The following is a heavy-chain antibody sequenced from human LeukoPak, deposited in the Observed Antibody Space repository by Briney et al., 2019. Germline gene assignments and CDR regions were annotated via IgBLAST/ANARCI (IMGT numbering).Heavy chain of an antibody. V-gene: IGHV3-30*04. J-gene: IGHJ4*02. CDR1: GLTFSSYA. CDR2: ISYDGTNK. D-gene: IGHD3-10*01. Sequence: GGTLRLSCAASGLTFSSYAMHWVRQAPGKGLEWVAVISYDGTNKYYADSVKGRFTISRDNSKNTLYLQMNSLRAEDTAVYYCARAAVTLVRGAEIDYWGQGTLVTVSS. CDR3: ARAAVTLVRGAEIDY.